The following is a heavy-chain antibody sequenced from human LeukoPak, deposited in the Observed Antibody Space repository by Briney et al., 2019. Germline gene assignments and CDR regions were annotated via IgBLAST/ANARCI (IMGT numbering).Heavy chain of an antibody. V-gene: IGHV3-23*01. CDR1: GFTFSIYS. CDR2: ISGTTGTI. D-gene: IGHD3-10*01. Sequence: GGSLRLSCEVSGFTFSIYSINWVRQAPGKGLEWVSTISGTTGTIYYADSVKGRFTISRDNSKNTLYLQMKSLRAEDTAECHCARVKGYFDSGNYFGFFDFWGQGTLVTVSS. J-gene: IGHJ4*02. CDR3: ARVKGYFDSGNYFGFFDF.